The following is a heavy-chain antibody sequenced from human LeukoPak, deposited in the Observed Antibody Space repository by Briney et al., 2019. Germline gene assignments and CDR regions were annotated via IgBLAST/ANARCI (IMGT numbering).Heavy chain of an antibody. CDR1: GFSLDSYG. CDR3: AKDRSGRCLDGLDF. J-gene: IGHJ3*01. CDR2: LSGSGDKT. V-gene: IGHV3-23*01. Sequence: GGSLRLSCAASGFSLDSYGMSWVRQAPGKGLEWVSSLSGSGDKTYYADSVKGRFTIFRDNSKSTLYLQMNSLRAEDTAVYYCAKDRSGRCLDGLDFWGQGTMVTVS. D-gene: IGHD1-26*01.